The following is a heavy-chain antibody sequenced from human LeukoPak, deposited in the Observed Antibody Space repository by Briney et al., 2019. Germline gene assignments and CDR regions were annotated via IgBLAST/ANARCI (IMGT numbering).Heavy chain of an antibody. CDR3: ARTIVPAAPHYYYYYMDV. D-gene: IGHD2-2*01. J-gene: IGHJ6*03. CDR1: GGTFSSYA. Sequence: SVKVSCKASGGTFSSYAISWVRQAPGQGLEWMGGIIPIFGTANYAQKFQGRVTITADESTSTAYMELSSLRSEDTAVYYCARTIVPAAPHYYYYYMDVWGKGTTVTVSS. CDR2: IIPIFGTA. V-gene: IGHV1-69*01.